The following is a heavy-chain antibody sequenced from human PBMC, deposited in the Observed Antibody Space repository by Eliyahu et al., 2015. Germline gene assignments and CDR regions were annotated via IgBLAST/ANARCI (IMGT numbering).Heavy chain of an antibody. CDR3: AKDEGLSEWLVSFPDY. CDR2: ISGSGGST. J-gene: IGHJ4*02. D-gene: IGHD6-19*01. CDR1: GFXFSXYA. V-gene: IGHV3-23*04. Sequence: EVQLVESGGGLVQPGGSLRLSCXAXGFXFSXYAMXWVRQAPGKGLEWVSAISGSGGSTYYADSVKGRFTISRDNSKNTLYLQMNSLRAEDTAVYYCAKDEGLSEWLVSFPDYWGQGTLVTVSS.